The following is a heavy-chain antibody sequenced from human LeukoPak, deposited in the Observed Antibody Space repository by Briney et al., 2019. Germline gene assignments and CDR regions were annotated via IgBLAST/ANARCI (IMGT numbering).Heavy chain of an antibody. CDR3: AKGDDYGANTRLPKYNWFDP. CDR1: GFTFSSYA. CDR2: IRYDGNNK. J-gene: IGHJ5*02. D-gene: IGHD4-23*01. Sequence: GGSLRLSCAASGFTFSSYAMHWVRQAPGKGLEWVAFIRYDGNNKNYADSAKGRFTISRDNSKDTLYLQMNSLRAEDTAVHYCAKGDDYGANTRLPKYNWFDPWGQGTLVTVSS. V-gene: IGHV3-30*02.